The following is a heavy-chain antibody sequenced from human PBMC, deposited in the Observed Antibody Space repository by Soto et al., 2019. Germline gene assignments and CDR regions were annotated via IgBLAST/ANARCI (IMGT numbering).Heavy chain of an antibody. Sequence: EVQLVESGGGLVKPGGSLRLSCAASGFTFSSYSMNWVHQAPGKGLEWVSSISSSSSYIYYADSVKGRFTISRDNAKNSLYLQMNSLRAEDTTVYYCARDLIAAAGFLFDYWGQGTLVTVSS. CDR1: GFTFSSYS. CDR2: ISSSSSYI. J-gene: IGHJ4*02. CDR3: ARDLIAAAGFLFDY. D-gene: IGHD6-13*01. V-gene: IGHV3-21*01.